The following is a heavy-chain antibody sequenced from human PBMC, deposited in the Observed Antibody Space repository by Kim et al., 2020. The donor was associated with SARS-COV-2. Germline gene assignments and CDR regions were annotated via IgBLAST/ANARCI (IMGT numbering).Heavy chain of an antibody. CDR2: INNSGST. CDR3: AAWGAGRYYYGSGKAVGFDY. D-gene: IGHD3-10*01. V-gene: IGHV4-34*01. Sequence: SETLSLTCAVYGGSFSTYYWNWIRQPPGKGLAWIGDINNSGSTNYNPYLKSRVTISVDTSKNKFSLTLSSVTAADTAVYYCAAWGAGRYYYGSGKAVGFDYWGQGTLVTVSS. CDR1: GGSFSTYY. J-gene: IGHJ4*02.